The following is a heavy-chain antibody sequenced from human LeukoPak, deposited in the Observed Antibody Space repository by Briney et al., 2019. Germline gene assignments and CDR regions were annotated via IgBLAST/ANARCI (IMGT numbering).Heavy chain of an antibody. V-gene: IGHV4-38-2*01. Sequence: SETLSLTCAVSGYSISSGYYWGWIRQPPGKGLEWIGSVYHSGSTFYNPSLKSRVTISLDTSKNQLSLKLSSVTAADTAVCYCARQGGYCSGGSCYAMAFDVWGQGTMVTVSS. CDR1: GYSISSGYY. CDR3: ARQGGYCSGGSCYAMAFDV. CDR2: VYHSGST. D-gene: IGHD2-15*01. J-gene: IGHJ3*01.